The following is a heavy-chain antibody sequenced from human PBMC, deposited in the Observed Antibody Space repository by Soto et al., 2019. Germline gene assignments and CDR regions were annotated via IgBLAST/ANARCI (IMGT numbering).Heavy chain of an antibody. D-gene: IGHD6-6*01. J-gene: IGHJ5*02. Sequence: SETLSLTCTVSGGSISSSSYYWGWIRQPPGKGLEWIGSIYYSGSTYYNPSLKSRVTISVDTSKNQFSLKLSSVTAADTAVYYCARPSIAARAGHWFDPWGQGTLVTVSS. CDR2: IYYSGST. CDR1: GGSISSSSYY. CDR3: ARPSIAARAGHWFDP. V-gene: IGHV4-39*01.